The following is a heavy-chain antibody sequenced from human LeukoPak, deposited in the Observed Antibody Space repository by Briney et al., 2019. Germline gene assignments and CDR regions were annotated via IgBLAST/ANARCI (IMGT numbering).Heavy chain of an antibody. D-gene: IGHD3-9*01. Sequence: PGGSLRLSCAASGFTFSEYYMSWIRQAPGKGLEWVSYISSSNNFRNYADSVKGRFTISRDNAKNSLYLQMNSLRAEDPAVYYCAKVRYFDWLSPFNWFDPWGQGTLVTVSS. CDR3: AKVRYFDWLSPFNWFDP. J-gene: IGHJ5*02. CDR1: GFTFSEYY. CDR2: ISSSNNFR. V-gene: IGHV3-11*05.